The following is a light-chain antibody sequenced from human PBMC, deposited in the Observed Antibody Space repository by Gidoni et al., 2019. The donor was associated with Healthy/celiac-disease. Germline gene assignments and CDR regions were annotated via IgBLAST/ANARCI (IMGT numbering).Light chain of an antibody. Sequence: EIVLTQSPGTLSLSPGERATLSCRASQSVSSSYLAWYQQKPGQAPRLLIYGGSSRASGLPDRFSGSGSGTDFTLTISRLEAEDFAVYYCKQDVRSPWTFGQGTKVEIK. V-gene: IGKV3-20*01. J-gene: IGKJ1*01. CDR2: GGS. CDR1: QSVSSSY. CDR3: KQDVRSPWT.